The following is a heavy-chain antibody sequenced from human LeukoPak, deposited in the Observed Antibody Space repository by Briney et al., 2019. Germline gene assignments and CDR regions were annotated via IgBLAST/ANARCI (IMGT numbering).Heavy chain of an antibody. CDR3: ASTGYGSGSYYFLGYGMDV. CDR2: ISSSGSTI. Sequence: PGGSLRLSCAASGFTFIDYNMSWIRQAPGKGLDWGSYISSSGSTIYYADSVKGRFTISRDNAKNSLYLQMNSLRAEDTAVYYCASTGYGSGSYYFLGYGMDVWGQGTTVTVSS. D-gene: IGHD3-10*01. V-gene: IGHV3-11*01. CDR1: GFTFIDYN. J-gene: IGHJ6*02.